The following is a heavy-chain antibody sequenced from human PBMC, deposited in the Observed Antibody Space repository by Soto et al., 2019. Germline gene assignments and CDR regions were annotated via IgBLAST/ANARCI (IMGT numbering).Heavy chain of an antibody. Sequence: QVHLVQSGAEVKKPGSSVKVSCKASGGTFSSYAISWVRQAPGHGLEWMGGIIPIFGTANYAQKFQGRVTITADESTSTAYMELSSLRCEETAVYYCARFRGGGYGMDVWGQGTTVTVSS. CDR2: IIPIFGTA. CDR3: ARFRGGGYGMDV. V-gene: IGHV1-69*01. D-gene: IGHD3-10*01. CDR1: GGTFSSYA. J-gene: IGHJ6*02.